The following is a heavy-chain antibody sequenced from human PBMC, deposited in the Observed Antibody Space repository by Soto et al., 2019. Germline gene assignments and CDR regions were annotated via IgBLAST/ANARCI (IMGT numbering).Heavy chain of an antibody. J-gene: IGHJ4*02. CDR2: VSNDGRNT. CDR1: GFTFSDYA. Sequence: VQLVESGGGVVQPGRSLRLSCAASGFTFSDYAMHWVRQAPGKGLEWVAVVSNDGRNTHYADSVKGRFTISRDXSKNXVSXEXTXLRAXDTAVYYCAKGGRQWLVTSDFNYWGQGALVTVSS. V-gene: IGHV3-30*18. CDR3: AKGGRQWLVTSDFNY. D-gene: IGHD6-19*01.